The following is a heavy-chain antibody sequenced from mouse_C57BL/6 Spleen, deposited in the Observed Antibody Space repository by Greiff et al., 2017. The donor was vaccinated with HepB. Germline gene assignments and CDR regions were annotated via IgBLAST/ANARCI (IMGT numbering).Heavy chain of an antibody. CDR2: IYPGSGST. D-gene: IGHD2-1*01. V-gene: IGHV1-55*01. CDR1: GYTFTSYW. J-gene: IGHJ4*01. Sequence: QVQLQQPGAELVKPGASVKMSCKASGYTFTSYWITWVKQRPGQGLEWIGDIYPGSGSTNYNEKFKSKATLTVDTSSSTAYMQLSSLTSEDSAVYYCARERYGKDAMDYWGQGTSVTVSS. CDR3: ARERYGKDAMDY.